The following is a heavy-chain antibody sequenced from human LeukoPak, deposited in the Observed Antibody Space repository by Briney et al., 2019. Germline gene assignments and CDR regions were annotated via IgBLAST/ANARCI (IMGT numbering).Heavy chain of an antibody. Sequence: GASVKVSCKASGYAFTGYYMHWVRQAPGQGLEWMGWINPNSGGTNYAQKFQGRVTITADESTSTAYMELSSLRSEDTAVYYCAREWGAGPHYDNAWDYYYYMDVWGKGTTVTISS. D-gene: IGHD3-9*01. CDR2: INPNSGGT. CDR3: AREWGAGPHYDNAWDYYYYMDV. J-gene: IGHJ6*03. V-gene: IGHV1-2*02. CDR1: GYAFTGYY.